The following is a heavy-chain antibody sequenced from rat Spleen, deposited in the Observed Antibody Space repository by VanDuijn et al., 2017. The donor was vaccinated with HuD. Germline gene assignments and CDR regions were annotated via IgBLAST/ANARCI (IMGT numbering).Heavy chain of an antibody. D-gene: IGHD4-3*01. Sequence: QVQLKESGPGLVQPSQTLSLTCTVSGFSLTKHSVSWVRQPSEKGPAWMGRIWNDGDTEYNSPLKSRLSISRDTSKSHVFLKMNSLQTEDTAMYVCARLSGGWGQGVMVTVSS. CDR1: GFSLTKHS. V-gene: IGHV2-16*01. CDR2: IWNDGDT. J-gene: IGHJ2*01. CDR3: ARLSGG.